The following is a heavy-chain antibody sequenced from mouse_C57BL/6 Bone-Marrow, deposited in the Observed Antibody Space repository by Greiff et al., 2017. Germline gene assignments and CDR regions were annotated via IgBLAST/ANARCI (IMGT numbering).Heavy chain of an antibody. V-gene: IGHV1-64*01. CDR2: IHPNSGST. CDR3: TSPNDYGNST. D-gene: IGHD1-1*01. CDR1: GYTFTSYW. J-gene: IGHJ3*01. Sequence: QVQLQQPGAELVKPGASVKLSCKASGYTFTSYWMHWVKQRPGQGLEWIGMIHPNSGSTNYNEKFQSKATLTVDKSSSTAYMQISSLTSEDSAFYYCTSPNDYGNSTWGQGPLVSVSA.